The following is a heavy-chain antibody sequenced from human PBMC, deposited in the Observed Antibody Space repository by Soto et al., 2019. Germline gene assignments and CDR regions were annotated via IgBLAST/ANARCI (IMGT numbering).Heavy chain of an antibody. CDR1: GFTFSSYA. Sequence: GGSLRLSCAASGFTFSSYAMSWVRQAPGKGLEWVSAISGSGGSTYYADSVKGRFTISRDNSKNTLYLQMNSLRAEDTAVYYCAKDGVVRGVPHYYYYGMDVWGQGATVTVSS. V-gene: IGHV3-23*01. CDR2: ISGSGGST. D-gene: IGHD3-10*01. CDR3: AKDGVVRGVPHYYYYGMDV. J-gene: IGHJ6*02.